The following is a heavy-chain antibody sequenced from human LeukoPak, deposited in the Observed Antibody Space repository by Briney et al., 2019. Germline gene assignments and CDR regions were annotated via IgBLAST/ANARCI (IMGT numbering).Heavy chain of an antibody. J-gene: IGHJ4*02. Sequence: SETLSLTCTVSGGSISSSSYYWGWIRQPPGKGLEWIGSIYYSGSTYYNPSLKSRVTISVDTSKNQFSLKLSSVTAADTAVYYCARDRKGGYDYWGLGYWGQGTLVTVSS. V-gene: IGHV4-39*07. CDR1: GGSISSSSYY. D-gene: IGHD5-12*01. CDR2: IYYSGST. CDR3: ARDRKGGYDYWGLGY.